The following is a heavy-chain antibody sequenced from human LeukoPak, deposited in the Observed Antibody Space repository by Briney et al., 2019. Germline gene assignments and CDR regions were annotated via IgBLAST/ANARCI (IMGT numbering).Heavy chain of an antibody. CDR2: MYHSGST. CDR3: ARGFFDYLLYNGGYYWYFYGLDV. J-gene: IGHJ6*02. V-gene: IGHV4-30-2*01. D-gene: IGHD3-3*01. CDR1: GGSISSGGYY. Sequence: SETLSLTCTVSGGSISSGGYYWTWIRQPPGKGLEWIGYMYHSGSTYYNPSLKSRVTISVDTSKNQFSLRLKSVTAADTALYYCARGFFDYLLYNGGYYWYFYGLDVWGQGTMVAVSS.